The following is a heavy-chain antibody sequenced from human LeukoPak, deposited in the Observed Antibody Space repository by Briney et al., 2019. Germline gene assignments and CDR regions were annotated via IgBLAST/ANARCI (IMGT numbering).Heavy chain of an antibody. CDR2: INHSGST. J-gene: IGHJ5*02. V-gene: IGHV4-34*01. Sequence: SETLSLTCAVYGGSFSGYYWSWIRQPPGKGLEWIGEINHSGSTNYNPSLKSRVTISVDTSKNQFSLKLSSVTAADTAVYYCARRGLGGSTSRRWFDPWGQGTLVTVSS. CDR3: ARRGLGGSTSRRWFDP. CDR1: GGSFSGYY. D-gene: IGHD2-2*01.